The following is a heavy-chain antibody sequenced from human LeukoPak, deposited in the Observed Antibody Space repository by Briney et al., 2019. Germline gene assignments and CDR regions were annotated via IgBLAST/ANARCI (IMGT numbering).Heavy chain of an antibody. V-gene: IGHV4-4*07. Sequence: PSETLSLTCAVYGGSFSGYYWSWIRQPAGKGLEWIGRIYTSGSTNYNPSLKSRVTISVDTSKNQFSLKLSSVTAADTAVYYCARDLTDYYGSGSYPWDWGQGTLVTVSS. D-gene: IGHD3-10*01. CDR2: IYTSGST. CDR1: GGSFSGYY. J-gene: IGHJ4*02. CDR3: ARDLTDYYGSGSYPWD.